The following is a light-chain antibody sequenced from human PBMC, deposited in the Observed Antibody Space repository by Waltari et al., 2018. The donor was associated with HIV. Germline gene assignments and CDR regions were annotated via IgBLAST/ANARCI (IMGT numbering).Light chain of an antibody. CDR1: NSDVCGYNY. CDR2: DVR. Sequence: QSALTQPASVSGSPGQSITISCSGTNSDVCGYNYVSWYPQHPGKAPTLINCDVRPRPSGISNRCSCPKSGNTASLTSSGLQADDEAAYYCSSYTRSTTLEAVFGTATKVSVL. J-gene: IGLJ1*01. CDR3: SSYTRSTTLEAV. V-gene: IGLV2-14*03.